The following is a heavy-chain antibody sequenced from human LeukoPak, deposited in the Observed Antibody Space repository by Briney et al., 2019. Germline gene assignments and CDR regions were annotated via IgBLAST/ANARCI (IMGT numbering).Heavy chain of an antibody. D-gene: IGHD1-26*01. CDR1: GFTFSTNA. V-gene: IGHV3-23*01. J-gene: IGHJ4*02. Sequence: GGSLRLPCLTSGFTFSTNAMSWVRQAPGKGLEWISGISGSGASTYYADSVTGRFTISRDNSRNTLYLQMNSLRGDDTAVYYCAKDVGKWESLHFFDYWGQGTLVTVSS. CDR3: AKDVGKWESLHFFDY. CDR2: ISGSGAST.